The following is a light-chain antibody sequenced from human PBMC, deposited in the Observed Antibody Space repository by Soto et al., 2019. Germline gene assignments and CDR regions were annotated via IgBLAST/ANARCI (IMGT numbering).Light chain of an antibody. J-gene: IGKJ1*01. Sequence: EIVLTQSPGTLSLSPGERATLSCRTSQSVSSRYLAWFQQKPGQAPRLLIYGASIRATGISDRFSGSGSRTDFTLTNSRLEPEDSAVYYCQQYGNSPPWTFGQGTTVEIK. V-gene: IGKV3-20*01. CDR2: GAS. CDR1: QSVSSRY. CDR3: QQYGNSPPWT.